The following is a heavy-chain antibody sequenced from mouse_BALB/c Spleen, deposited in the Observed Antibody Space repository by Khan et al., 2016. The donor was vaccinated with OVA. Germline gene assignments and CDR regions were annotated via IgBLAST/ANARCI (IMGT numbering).Heavy chain of an antibody. D-gene: IGHD1-1*01. Sequence: QVRLQQSGPELVKPGASVKMSCKASGYTFTDYVINWVKQRTGQGLEWIGDIYPGSGGTYYNEKFKGKAKLTADKSSNTAYMQLSSLTFEDSAVYFCARGGYSVFAYWGQGTLVTVSA. CDR3: ARGGYSVFAY. CDR2: IYPGSGGT. J-gene: IGHJ3*01. V-gene: IGHV1-77*01. CDR1: GYTFTDYV.